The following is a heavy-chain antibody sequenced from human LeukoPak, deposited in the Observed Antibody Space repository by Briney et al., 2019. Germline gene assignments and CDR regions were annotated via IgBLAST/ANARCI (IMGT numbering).Heavy chain of an antibody. CDR3: AKGTSNANLDFDY. CDR2: ISGSGGST. V-gene: IGHV3-23*01. Sequence: GGSLRLSCAASGFTFSSSAMSWVRQAPGKGLEWVSSISGSGGSTNYADSVKGRFTVSRDNSKNTLYLQMNSLRAEDTAVYYCAKGTSNANLDFDYWGQGTLVTVPS. D-gene: IGHD1-14*01. J-gene: IGHJ4*02. CDR1: GFTFSSSA.